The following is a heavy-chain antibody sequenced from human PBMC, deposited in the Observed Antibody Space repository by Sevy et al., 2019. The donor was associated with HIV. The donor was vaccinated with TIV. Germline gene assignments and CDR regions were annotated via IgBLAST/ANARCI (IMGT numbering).Heavy chain of an antibody. Sequence: SGTLSLTCTVSGGSISSGSYYWSWIRQPAGKGLEWIGRIYTSGSTNYNPSLKSRVTISVDTSKNQFSLKLSSVTAADTAVYYCARDSGGSGSYYGYYYYYYMDVWGKGTTVTVSS. V-gene: IGHV4-61*02. CDR3: ARDSGGSGSYYGYYYYYYMDV. CDR2: IYTSGST. D-gene: IGHD1-26*01. J-gene: IGHJ6*03. CDR1: GGSISSGSYY.